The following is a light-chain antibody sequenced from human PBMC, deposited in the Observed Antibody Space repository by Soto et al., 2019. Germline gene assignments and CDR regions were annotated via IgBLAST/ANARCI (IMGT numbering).Light chain of an antibody. V-gene: IGLV2-14*01. Sequence: QSALTQPASVSGSPGQTITISCTGTSSDVGSYDYVSWYQHPPGKAHQLMIYEVSTRPPGVSNRSSGSKSGNTASLNISGLPTEYQADYYCSSYTSSSISSVFGTGTKVTVL. CDR1: SSDVGSYDY. J-gene: IGLJ1*01. CDR2: EVS. CDR3: SSYTSSSISSV.